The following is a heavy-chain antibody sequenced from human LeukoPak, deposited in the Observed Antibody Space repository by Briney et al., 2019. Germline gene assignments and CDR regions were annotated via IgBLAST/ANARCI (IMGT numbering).Heavy chain of an antibody. V-gene: IGHV3-23*01. D-gene: IGHD1-26*01. J-gene: IGHJ6*02. CDR3: AKMISGSYYYYYGMDV. CDR2: ISNSGGST. Sequence: PGGSLRLSCAASGFTFSSYAMSWVRQAPGKGLEWVSTISNSGGSTYYADSVKGRFTISRDNSKNTLYLQMNSLRAEDTAVYYCAKMISGSYYYYYGMDVRGQGTTVTVSS. CDR1: GFTFSSYA.